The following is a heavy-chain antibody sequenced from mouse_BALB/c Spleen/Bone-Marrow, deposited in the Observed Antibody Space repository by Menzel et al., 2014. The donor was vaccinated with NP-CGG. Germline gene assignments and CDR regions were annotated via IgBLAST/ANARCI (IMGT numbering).Heavy chain of an antibody. CDR1: GFSLTVYG. CDR3: AREGDYFDY. J-gene: IGHJ2*01. V-gene: IGHV2-6-7*01. CDR2: IWGDGIT. Sequence: GQLQESGPGLVAPSQSLSITCTGSGFSLTVYGVNWVRQPPGKGLEWLGTIWGDGITDYNSAFKSRLSISKDDSKSQVFLKMNSLQTDDTAKYFCAREGDYFDYWGHGTTPTISS.